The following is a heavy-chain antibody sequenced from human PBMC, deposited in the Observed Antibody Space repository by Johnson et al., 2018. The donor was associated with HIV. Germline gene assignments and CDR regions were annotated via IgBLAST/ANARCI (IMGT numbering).Heavy chain of an antibody. CDR2: ISYDGSNK. V-gene: IGHV3-30*04. Sequence: QVQLVESGGGVVQPGRSLRLSCAASGFTFSSYPMHWVRQAPGKGLQWVAVISYDGSNKYFADSVKGRFTISRDNSKNSLYLQMNSLRAEDTALYYCAAIGGIGSSWSAAFDIWGQGT. CDR1: GFTFSSYP. D-gene: IGHD6-13*01. CDR3: AAIGGIGSSWSAAFDI. J-gene: IGHJ3*02.